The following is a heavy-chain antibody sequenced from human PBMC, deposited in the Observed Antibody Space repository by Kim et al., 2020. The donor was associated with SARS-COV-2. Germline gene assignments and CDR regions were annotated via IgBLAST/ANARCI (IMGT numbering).Heavy chain of an antibody. CDR2: IIPILGIA. V-gene: IGHV1-69*04. D-gene: IGHD5-12*01. J-gene: IGHJ5*02. CDR1: GGTFSSYA. Sequence: SVKVSCKASGGTFSSYAISWVRQAPGQGLEWMGRIIPILGIANYAQKFQGRVTITADKSTSTAYMELSSLRSEDTAVYYCARRLYSGYDPSYNWFDPWGQGTLVTVSS. CDR3: ARRLYSGYDPSYNWFDP.